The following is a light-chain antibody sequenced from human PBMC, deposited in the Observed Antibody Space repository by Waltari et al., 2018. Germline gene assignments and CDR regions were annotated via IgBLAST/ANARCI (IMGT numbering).Light chain of an antibody. Sequence: DIQMTQSPSTLSASVGDTFTITCRASQSIGSLLAWYQQKPGKAPKLLIYDASSLESGVPSRFSGSGSGTEFTLTINSLQPDDFATYSCQQYYSYFTFGGGAKVEIK. J-gene: IGKJ4*01. CDR1: QSIGSL. V-gene: IGKV1-5*01. CDR2: DAS. CDR3: QQYYSYFT.